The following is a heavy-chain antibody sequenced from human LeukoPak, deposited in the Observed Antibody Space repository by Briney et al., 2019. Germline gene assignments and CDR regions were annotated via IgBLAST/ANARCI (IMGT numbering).Heavy chain of an antibody. CDR1: GGTFSSYA. V-gene: IGHV1-69*13. J-gene: IGHJ6*02. Sequence: GASVKVSCKASGGTFSSYAISWVRQAPGQGLEWMGGIIPIFGTANYAQKFQGRVTITADESTSTAYMELSSLRSEDTAVYYCARPKVPDYYDSSGYYYYYGMDVWGQGTTVTVSS. CDR2: IIPIFGTA. D-gene: IGHD3-22*01. CDR3: ARPKVPDYYDSSGYYYYYGMDV.